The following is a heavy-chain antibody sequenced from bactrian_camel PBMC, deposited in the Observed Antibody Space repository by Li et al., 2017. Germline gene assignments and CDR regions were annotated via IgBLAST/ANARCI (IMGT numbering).Heavy chain of an antibody. Sequence: VQLVESGGGSVAAGGSLRLSCAASGVTFRSYCMGWWRQAPGKEREGVAGIESDGVTTYGDSVKGRFTISVDTAKNTLYLEMNSVKPEDTGMYYCAAGGRGWYCYVGGARGQGTQVTVS. J-gene: IGHJ6*01. CDR2: IESDGVT. CDR1: GVTFRSYC. V-gene: IGHV3S55*01. D-gene: IGHD3*01. CDR3: AAGGRGWYCYVGGA.